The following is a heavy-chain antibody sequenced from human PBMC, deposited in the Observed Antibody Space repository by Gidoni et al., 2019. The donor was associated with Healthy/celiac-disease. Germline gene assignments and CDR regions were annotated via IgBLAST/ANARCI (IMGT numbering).Heavy chain of an antibody. D-gene: IGHD6-13*01. CDR2: ISSSSSYI. J-gene: IGHJ4*02. CDR1: GFTFSSYS. Sequence: EVQLVESEGGLVKPGGSLRLSCAASGFTFSSYSMNWVRQAPGKGLEWVSSISSSSSYIYYADSVKCRLTISRDKDKKSLYLQMNSLRAEETAVYYCARKRKIAGFDYWGQGTMVTVS. V-gene: IGHV3-21*01. CDR3: ARKRKIAGFDY.